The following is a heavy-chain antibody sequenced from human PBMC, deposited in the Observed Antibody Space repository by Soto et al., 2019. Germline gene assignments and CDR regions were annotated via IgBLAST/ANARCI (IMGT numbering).Heavy chain of an antibody. CDR1: GGTFSNYT. CDR3: ARVSAMGTVTGGFYYYMDV. J-gene: IGHJ6*03. CDR2: IIPILNIA. D-gene: IGHD4-17*01. Sequence: QVQLVQSGAEVKKPGSSVKVSCKASGGTFSNYTISWVRQAPGQGLEWMGRIIPILNIANYAQKFQGRVTITADNSTTTANMELSSLRTEDTAVYYGARVSAMGTVTGGFYYYMDVWGKGTAVTVSS. V-gene: IGHV1-69*02.